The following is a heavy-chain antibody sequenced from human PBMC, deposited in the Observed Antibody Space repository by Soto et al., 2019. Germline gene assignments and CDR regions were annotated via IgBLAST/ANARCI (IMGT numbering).Heavy chain of an antibody. CDR3: ARDPPYSGSYLDDY. J-gene: IGHJ4*02. CDR2: ISSSSSTI. V-gene: IGHV3-48*02. D-gene: IGHD1-26*01. CDR1: GFTFSSYS. Sequence: EVQLAESGGGLVQPGGSLRLSCAASGFTFSSYSMNWVRQAPGKGLEWVSYISSSSSTIYYADSVKGRFTISRDNAKNSLYLQMNSLRDENTAVYYCARDPPYSGSYLDDYWGQGTLVTVSS.